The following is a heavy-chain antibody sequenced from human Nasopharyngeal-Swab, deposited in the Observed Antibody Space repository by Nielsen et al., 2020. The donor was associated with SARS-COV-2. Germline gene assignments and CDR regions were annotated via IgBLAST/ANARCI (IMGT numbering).Heavy chain of an antibody. D-gene: IGHD6-6*01. CDR3: AKAISSSGYYGMDV. Sequence: GESLKISCAASGFTFDDYAMHWVRQAPGKGLEWVSLISGDGGSTYYTDSVKGRFTISRDNSKNSLYLQMNSLRTEDTALYYCAKAISSSGYYGMDVWGQGSTVTVSS. V-gene: IGHV3-43*02. CDR2: ISGDGGST. CDR1: GFTFDDYA. J-gene: IGHJ6*02.